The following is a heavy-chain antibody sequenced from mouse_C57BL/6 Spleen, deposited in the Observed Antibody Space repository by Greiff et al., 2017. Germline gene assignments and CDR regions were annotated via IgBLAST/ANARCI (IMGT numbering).Heavy chain of an antibody. Sequence: QVQLKESGAELVKPGASVKISCKASGYAFSSYWMNWVKQRPGKGLEWIGQIYPGDGDTNYNGKFKGKATLTADKSSSTAYMQLSSLTSEDSAVYFCARTYGSYWDFDVWGTGTTVTVSS. D-gene: IGHD1-1*01. V-gene: IGHV1-80*01. CDR3: ARTYGSYWDFDV. J-gene: IGHJ1*03. CDR2: IYPGDGDT. CDR1: GYAFSSYW.